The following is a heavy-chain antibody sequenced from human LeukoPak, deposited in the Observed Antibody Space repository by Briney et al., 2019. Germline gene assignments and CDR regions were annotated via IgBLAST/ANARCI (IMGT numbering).Heavy chain of an antibody. CDR3: TTLTHKGSFDI. V-gene: IGHV3-9*01. CDR1: GFNFDDYV. J-gene: IGHJ3*02. Sequence: PGGSLRLSCAASGFNFDDYVLHWVRQAPGKGLEWVSGITWNGDNIGYADSVKGRFAISRDNARNSLYLQMNSLRVEDTALYYCTTLTHKGSFDIWGQGTMVTVSS. CDR2: ITWNGDNI.